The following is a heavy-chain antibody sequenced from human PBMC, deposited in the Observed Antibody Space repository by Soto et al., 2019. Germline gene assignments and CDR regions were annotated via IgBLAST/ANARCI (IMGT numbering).Heavy chain of an antibody. J-gene: IGHJ6*02. D-gene: IGHD6-19*01. Sequence: SETLSLTCAVSGGSISSGGYSWSWIRQPPGKGLEWIGYIYHSGSTYYNPSLKSRVTISVDRSKNQFSLKLSSVTAADTAVYYCARWSSGSYYYYYGMDVWGQGTKVTVSS. CDR3: ARWSSGSYYYYYGMDV. V-gene: IGHV4-30-2*01. CDR2: IYHSGST. CDR1: GGSISSGGYS.